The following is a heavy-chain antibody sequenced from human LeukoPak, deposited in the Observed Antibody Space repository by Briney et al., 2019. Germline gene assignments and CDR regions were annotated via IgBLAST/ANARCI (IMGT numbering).Heavy chain of an antibody. J-gene: IGHJ5*02. Sequence: ASVKVSCKASGYTFISHYIHWVRQAPGQGLEWMGIINPSDASTSYAQKFQGRVTMTRDTSTSTVYLELTSLRSEDTAVYFCAREAETEEYSSSFDPWGQGTLVTVSS. CDR2: INPSDAST. CDR3: AREAETEEYSSSFDP. CDR1: GYTFISHY. V-gene: IGHV1-46*01. D-gene: IGHD6-6*01.